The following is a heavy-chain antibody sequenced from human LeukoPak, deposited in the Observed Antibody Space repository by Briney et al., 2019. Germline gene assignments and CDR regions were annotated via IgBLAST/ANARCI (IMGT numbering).Heavy chain of an antibody. CDR1: GYTFTNYG. J-gene: IGHJ4*02. D-gene: IGHD3-22*01. Sequence: ASVKVSCKASGYTFTNYGISWVRQAPGQGLEWMGWISAYTGNTNYAQNFQGRVTMTTDTSTSTAFMELRSLRSDDTAVYYCARSGMGYFYDNTGYYPLDYWGQGTLVTVSS. CDR2: ISAYTGNT. V-gene: IGHV1-18*01. CDR3: ARSGMGYFYDNTGYYPLDY.